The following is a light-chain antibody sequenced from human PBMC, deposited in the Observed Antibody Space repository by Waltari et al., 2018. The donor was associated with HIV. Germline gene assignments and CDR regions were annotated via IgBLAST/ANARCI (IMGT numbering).Light chain of an antibody. CDR3: AAWDDSLSGFYV. J-gene: IGLJ1*01. Sequence: QSVLTQPPSASGTPGQRVTIRCSGSSFNIGSNFVYWYQQLPGPAPKLLIYRNNQRPSGVPDRFSGSKSGTSASLAISGLRSEDEADYYCAAWDDSLSGFYVVGTGTKVTVL. CDR1: SFNIGSNF. CDR2: RNN. V-gene: IGLV1-47*01.